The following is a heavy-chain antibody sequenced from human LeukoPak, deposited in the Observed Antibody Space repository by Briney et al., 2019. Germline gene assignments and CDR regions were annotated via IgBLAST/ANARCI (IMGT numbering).Heavy chain of an antibody. CDR2: IKGDGSHT. J-gene: IGHJ5*02. D-gene: IGHD2-21*01. CDR1: GFTFGSYW. Sequence: GGSLRLSCAASGFTFGSYWMHWIRQAPGKGLVWISRIKGDGSHTIYADSVEGRFTIPRDNAKNTLFLQLESLRLKDPAVYYFVRDWDQFDCDSWGEGTLVSVAS. CDR3: VRDWDQFDCDS. V-gene: IGHV3-74*01.